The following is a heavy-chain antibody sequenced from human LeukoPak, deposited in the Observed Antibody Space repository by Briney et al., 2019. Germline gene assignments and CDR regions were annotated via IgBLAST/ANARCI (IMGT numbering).Heavy chain of an antibody. Sequence: PSETLSLTCTVSGGSLSSYNWSWLRQPAGKGLEWIGRIYTSASTNYNPSLKIRVTMSVDTSQNQFYLKLSSVTAADTAVYYCAREIWGAVAGMEYYYFDYWGQGTLVTVSS. J-gene: IGHJ4*02. CDR2: IYTSAST. CDR3: AREIWGAVAGMEYYYFDY. CDR1: GGSLSSYN. D-gene: IGHD6-19*01. V-gene: IGHV4-4*07.